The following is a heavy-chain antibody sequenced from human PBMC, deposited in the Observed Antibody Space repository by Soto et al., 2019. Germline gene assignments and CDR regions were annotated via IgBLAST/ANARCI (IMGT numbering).Heavy chain of an antibody. D-gene: IGHD2-2*01. CDR1: GYTFTSYG. J-gene: IGHJ6*02. Sequence: ASVTDSRKASGYTFTSYGISSVRQAPGQGLEWMGWISAYNGNTNYAQKLQGRVAVTTDTSTSTAYMELRSLRSNDTDVYYCARDLPHYALIRAFHPPEYYYGMDVWGQGTTVTVSS. CDR3: ARDLPHYALIRAFHPPEYYYGMDV. V-gene: IGHV1-18*04. CDR2: ISAYNGNT.